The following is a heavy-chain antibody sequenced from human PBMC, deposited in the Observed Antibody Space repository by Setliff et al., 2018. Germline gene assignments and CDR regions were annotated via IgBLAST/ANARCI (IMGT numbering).Heavy chain of an antibody. CDR3: ARGVGAVGDF. CDR1: GYSFTSFD. J-gene: IGHJ4*02. Sequence: ASVKVSCKTSGYSFTSFDVNWVRQATGQGLEWLGYIKPSDGGTKYAQKFQGRVTMTRDISTSTFYMELSSLTSEDTALYYCARGVGAVGDFWGQGTLVT. D-gene: IGHD1-26*01. CDR2: IKPSDGGT. V-gene: IGHV1-8*01.